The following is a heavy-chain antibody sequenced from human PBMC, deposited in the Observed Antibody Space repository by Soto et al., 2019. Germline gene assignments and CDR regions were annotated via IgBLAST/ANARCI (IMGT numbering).Heavy chain of an antibody. J-gene: IGHJ6*02. CDR1: GGSISSSY. D-gene: IGHD2-2*01. CDR2: IYYSGST. Sequence: KPSETLSLTFTVSGGSISSSYWSWIRQPPGKGLEWIGYIYYSGSTNYNPSLKSRVTISVDTSKNQFSLKLSSVTAADTAVYYCARDGLVPAAINYGMDVWGQGTTVTVSS. V-gene: IGHV4-59*01. CDR3: ARDGLVPAAINYGMDV.